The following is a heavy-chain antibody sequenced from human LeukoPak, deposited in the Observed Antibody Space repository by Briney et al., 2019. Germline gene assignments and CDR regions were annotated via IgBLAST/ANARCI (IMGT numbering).Heavy chain of an antibody. CDR2: IYTSGST. CDR1: GGSISSGSYY. D-gene: IGHD1-26*01. V-gene: IGHV4-61*02. Sequence: SETLSLTCTVSGGSISSGSYYWSWIRQPAGKGLEWIGRIYTSGSTNYNPSLKSRVTISVDTSKNQFSLKLSSVTAADTAVYYCATPLGAIDYWGQGTLVTVSS. J-gene: IGHJ4*02. CDR3: ATPLGAIDY.